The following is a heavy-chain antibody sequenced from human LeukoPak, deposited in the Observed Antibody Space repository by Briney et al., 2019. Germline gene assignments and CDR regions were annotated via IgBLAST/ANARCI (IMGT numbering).Heavy chain of an antibody. CDR1: VGFNSSYY. CDR2: IYYSGST. D-gene: IGHD3-22*01. V-gene: IGHV4-59*01. J-gene: IGHJ3*02. Sequence: KPSETLSLTCTVSVGFNSSYYWSWTRQPPGKGLEGIGYIYYSGSTNYNPSLKSRVTISVDTSKNQFSLKLSSVTAADTAVYYCARETYYYDSSGYSPAFDIWGQGTMVTVSS. CDR3: ARETYYYDSSGYSPAFDI.